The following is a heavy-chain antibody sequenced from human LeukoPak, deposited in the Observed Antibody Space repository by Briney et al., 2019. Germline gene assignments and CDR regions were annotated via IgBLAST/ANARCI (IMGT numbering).Heavy chain of an antibody. Sequence: GGSLRLSCAASGFSFSSYWMNWVRQAPGKGLEWVANIKADGSGKYYVDSVKGRFTISRDNAKNSLYLQMISPRAEDTAVYYCARGLSIAVPGVFDYWGQGTLVTVSS. D-gene: IGHD6-19*01. CDR3: ARGLSIAVPGVFDY. CDR1: GFSFSSYW. V-gene: IGHV3-7*01. CDR2: IKADGSGK. J-gene: IGHJ4*02.